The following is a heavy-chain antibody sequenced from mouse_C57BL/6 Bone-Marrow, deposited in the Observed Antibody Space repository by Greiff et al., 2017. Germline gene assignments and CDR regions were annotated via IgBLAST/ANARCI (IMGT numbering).Heavy chain of an antibody. V-gene: IGHV8-8*01. J-gene: IGHJ1*03. Sequence: QVTLKESGPGILQPSQTLSLTCSFSGFSLSTFGMGVGWIRQPSGKGLEWLAHIWWDDDKYYNPALKSRLTISKDTSKNQVFLKIANVDTADTATYYCARIPKFYDYGSSYVRYFDVWGTGTTVTVSS. CDR3: ARIPKFYDYGSSYVRYFDV. D-gene: IGHD1-1*01. CDR1: GFSLSTFGMG. CDR2: IWWDDDK.